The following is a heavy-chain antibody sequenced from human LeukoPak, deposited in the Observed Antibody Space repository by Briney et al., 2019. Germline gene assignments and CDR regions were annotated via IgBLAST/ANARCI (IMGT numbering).Heavy chain of an antibody. Sequence: PSETLSLTCTVSGGSISSGGYYWSWIRQHPGKGLEWIGYIYYSGSTYYNPSLKSRVTISVDTSKNQFSLKLSSVTAADTAVYYCARDSAYYDFWSGPAPSYYYYYMDVWGKGTTVTVSS. D-gene: IGHD3-3*01. V-gene: IGHV4-31*03. CDR3: ARDSAYYDFWSGPAPSYYYYYMDV. CDR1: GGSISSGGYY. CDR2: IYYSGST. J-gene: IGHJ6*03.